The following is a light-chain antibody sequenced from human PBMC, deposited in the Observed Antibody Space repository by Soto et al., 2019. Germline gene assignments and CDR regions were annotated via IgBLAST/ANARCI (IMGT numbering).Light chain of an antibody. Sequence: QSVLTQPPSASGTPGQRVSISCSGGSSNIGSTAVDWYYQVPGTAPKLLIYSNNERPSRVPDRFSGSKSGTSASLAISGLQSEDEGDYFCATWAYDLSGVVFGGGTKLTVL. CDR2: SNN. J-gene: IGLJ2*01. CDR1: SSNIGSTA. CDR3: ATWAYDLSGVV. V-gene: IGLV1-44*01.